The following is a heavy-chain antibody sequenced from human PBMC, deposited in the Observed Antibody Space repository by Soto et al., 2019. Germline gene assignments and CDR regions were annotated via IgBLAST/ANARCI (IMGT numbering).Heavy chain of an antibody. CDR1: GFSLSTNEVG. D-gene: IGHD5-12*01. CDR3: IHDGKLGYTGYARFDY. CDR2: IYWNDDA. V-gene: IGHV2-5*01. Sequence: QITLKESGPTLMKPTQTLTLTCTFSGFSLSTNEVGVGWIRQPPGKALEWLALIYWNDDARYSPSLKNRLTITKDTSKNQVVLTMTNMDPVDSATYYCIHDGKLGYTGYARFDYWGPGTLVTVSS. J-gene: IGHJ4*02.